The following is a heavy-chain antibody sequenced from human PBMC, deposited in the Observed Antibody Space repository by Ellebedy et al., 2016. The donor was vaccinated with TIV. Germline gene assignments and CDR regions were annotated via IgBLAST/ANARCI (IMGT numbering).Heavy chain of an antibody. CDR1: AGSISSSS. CDR2: IHNSGRT. J-gene: IGHJ4*02. CDR3: ARSEGEMATRGFDY. Sequence: MPSETLSLTCTVSAGSISSSSWSWIRQPPGTGLEWIGYIHNSGRTNYNPSLKSRVTISMDTSKNQFSLELSSVTAAETAVYCCARSEGEMATRGFDYWGQGTLVTVSS. D-gene: IGHD5-24*01. V-gene: IGHV4-59*01.